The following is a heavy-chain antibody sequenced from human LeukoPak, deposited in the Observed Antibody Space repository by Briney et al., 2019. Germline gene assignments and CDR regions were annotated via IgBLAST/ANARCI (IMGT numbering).Heavy chain of an antibody. V-gene: IGHV4-34*01. CDR1: GGSFSGYY. Sequence: SETLSLTCAVYGGSFSGYYWSWIRQPPGKGLEWIGEINHSGSTNYNPSLKSRVTISVDTSKNQFSLKLSSVTAADTAMYYCATLHSGSYRSWGQGTLVTVSS. J-gene: IGHJ5*02. CDR3: ATLHSGSYRS. CDR2: INHSGST. D-gene: IGHD3-10*01.